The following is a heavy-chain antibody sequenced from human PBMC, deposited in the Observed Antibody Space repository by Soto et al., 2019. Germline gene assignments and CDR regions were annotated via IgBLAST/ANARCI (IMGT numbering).Heavy chain of an antibody. CDR3: ARCGILNNQTGPQGYYYYGMDV. J-gene: IGHJ6*02. V-gene: IGHV3-30-3*01. CDR2: ISYDGSNK. D-gene: IGHD2-21*01. CDR1: GFTFSSYA. Sequence: GGSLRLSCAASGFTFSSYAMHWVRQAPGKGLEWVAVISYDGSNKYYADSVKGRFTISRDNSKNTLYLQMNSLRAEDTAVYYCARCGILNNQTGPQGYYYYGMDVWGQGTTVTVSS.